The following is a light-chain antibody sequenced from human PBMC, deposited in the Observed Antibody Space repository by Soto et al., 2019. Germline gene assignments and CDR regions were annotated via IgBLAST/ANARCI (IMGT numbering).Light chain of an antibody. V-gene: IGLV2-14*01. CDR1: TSDIAYYNY. J-gene: IGLJ2*01. CDR3: SSYTTSDTLVL. Sequence: QSALTQPASVSGSPGQSITISCTGTTSDIAYYNYVSWYQHHPGKAPTLLIYEVTNRPSGVSNRFSGSKSGNTASLTISGLQSEDEADYYCSSYTTSDTLVLFGGGTKLTVL. CDR2: EVT.